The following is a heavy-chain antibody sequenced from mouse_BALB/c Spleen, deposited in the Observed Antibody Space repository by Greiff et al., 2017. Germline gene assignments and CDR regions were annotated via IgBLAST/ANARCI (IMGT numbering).Heavy chain of an antibody. V-gene: IGHV3-2*02. CDR3: ARGGYKLFAY. Sequence: DVHLVESGPGLVKPSQSLSLTCTVTGYSITSDYAWNWIRQFPGNKLEWMGYISYSGSTSYNPSRKSRISITRDTSKNQFFLQLNSVTTEDTATYYCARGGYKLFAYWGQGTLVTVSA. CDR1: GYSITSDYA. D-gene: IGHD1-2*01. J-gene: IGHJ3*01. CDR2: ISYSGST.